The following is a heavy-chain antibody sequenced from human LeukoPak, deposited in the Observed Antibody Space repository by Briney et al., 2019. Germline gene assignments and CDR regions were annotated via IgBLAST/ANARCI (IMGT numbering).Heavy chain of an antibody. J-gene: IGHJ5*02. Sequence: PGGSLRLSCAASGFTFSSYWMSWVRQAPGKGLEWVANIKQDGSEKYYVDSVKGRFTISRDNAKNSLYLQMNSLRAEDTAVYYCARDGISGMDFWSGYYPSNWFDPWGQGTLVTVSS. CDR1: GFTFSSYW. D-gene: IGHD3-3*01. CDR3: ARDGISGMDFWSGYYPSNWFDP. CDR2: IKQDGSEK. V-gene: IGHV3-7*01.